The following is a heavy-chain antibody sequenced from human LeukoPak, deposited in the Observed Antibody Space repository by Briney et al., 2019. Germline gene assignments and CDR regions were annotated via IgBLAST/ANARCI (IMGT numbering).Heavy chain of an antibody. J-gene: IGHJ5*02. CDR1: GGSISSSSYY. CDR2: IYYSGST. Sequence: SETLSLTCTVSGGSISSSSYYWGWIRQPPGKGLEWIGSIYYSGSTYYNPSLKSRVTISVDTSKNQFSLKLSSVTAADTAVYYCARDLSGGGQQLANWFDPWGQGTLVTVSS. V-gene: IGHV4-39*07. CDR3: ARDLSGGGQQLANWFDP. D-gene: IGHD6-13*01.